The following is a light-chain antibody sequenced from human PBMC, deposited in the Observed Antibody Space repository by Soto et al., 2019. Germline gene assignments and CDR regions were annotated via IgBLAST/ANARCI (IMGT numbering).Light chain of an antibody. J-gene: IGKJ3*01. CDR1: QSVSSN. CDR3: QQYGSFPIT. CDR2: DAS. Sequence: EIVMTQSPATLSVSPGERATLSCRASQSVSSNLAWYQQRPGLAPRLLIYDASSRAVGIPDRFSGSGSGTDFTLIIGRLEPEDFAVYYCQQYGSFPITFGPGTRVDIK. V-gene: IGKV3D-20*01.